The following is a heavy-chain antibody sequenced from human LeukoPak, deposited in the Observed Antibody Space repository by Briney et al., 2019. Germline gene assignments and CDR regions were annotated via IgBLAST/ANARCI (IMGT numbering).Heavy chain of an antibody. Sequence: ASVKVSRQASGYTFTGHYMHWVRQAPGQGLEWVGWINPNSGGKNNAKKCQARVTMTRDTSISPAYMELSRLRSDDTAVYYCARDVSDSSWYPAYWGQGTLVTVSS. J-gene: IGHJ4*02. CDR1: GYTFTGHY. D-gene: IGHD6-19*01. CDR3: ARDVSDSSWYPAY. CDR2: INPNSGGK. V-gene: IGHV1-2*02.